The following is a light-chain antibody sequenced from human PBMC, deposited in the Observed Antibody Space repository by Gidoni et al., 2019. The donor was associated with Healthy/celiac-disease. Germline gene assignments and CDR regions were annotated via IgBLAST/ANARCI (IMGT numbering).Light chain of an antibody. Sequence: QSALAQPASVSRSPGQSITIPCTGTSSDVGGYNYVSWYQQHPGKAPKLMIYDVSNRPSGVSNRFSGSKSGNTASLTISGLQAEDEADYYCSSYTSSIWVFGGGTKLTVL. J-gene: IGLJ3*02. V-gene: IGLV2-14*03. CDR2: DVS. CDR1: SSDVGGYNY. CDR3: SSYTSSIWV.